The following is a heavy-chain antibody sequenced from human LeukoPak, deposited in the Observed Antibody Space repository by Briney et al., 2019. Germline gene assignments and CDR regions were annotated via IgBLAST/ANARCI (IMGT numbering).Heavy chain of an antibody. Sequence: PSETLSLTCTVSGGSISSYYWSWIRQPPGKGLEWIGYIYDSGSTNYNPSLKSRVTISVDTSKNQFSLKLSSVTAADTAVYYCARSSGMVRGVTYSYWYFDLWGRGTLVTVSS. V-gene: IGHV4-59*01. CDR2: IYDSGST. CDR1: GGSISSYY. J-gene: IGHJ2*01. CDR3: ARSSGMVRGVTYSYWYFDL. D-gene: IGHD3-10*01.